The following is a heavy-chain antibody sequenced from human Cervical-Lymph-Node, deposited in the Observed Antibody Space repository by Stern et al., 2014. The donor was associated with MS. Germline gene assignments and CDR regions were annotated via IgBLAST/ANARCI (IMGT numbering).Heavy chain of an antibody. D-gene: IGHD3-16*02. CDR2: IFSNAEK. CDR1: GFSLSNARLG. J-gene: IGHJ4*02. CDR3: ARVVLSGPVRSPGIDN. V-gene: IGHV2-26*01. Sequence: QVTLRESGPVLVKPTETLTLTCTVSGFSLSNARLGVSWIRQPPGKALEWLAHIFSNAEKSYSTSLNSRLTISQDTSESQVVLTMTNMDPVDTATYYCARVVLSGPVRSPGIDNWGQGTLVTVSS.